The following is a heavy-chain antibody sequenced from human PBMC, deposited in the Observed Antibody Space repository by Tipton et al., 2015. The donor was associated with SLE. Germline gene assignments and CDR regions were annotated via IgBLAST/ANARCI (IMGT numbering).Heavy chain of an antibody. D-gene: IGHD2-2*01. CDR3: ARGKGDQAFGI. Sequence: TLSLTCTVSGGSISGYYWSWIRQPPGRGLEWIGNIYYTGSTNYSPSLKSRVTISVDTSKNQFSLKLSSVTAADTAVYYCARGKGDQAFGIWGQGTMVTVSS. CDR2: IYYTGST. CDR1: GGSISGYY. V-gene: IGHV4-59*01. J-gene: IGHJ3*02.